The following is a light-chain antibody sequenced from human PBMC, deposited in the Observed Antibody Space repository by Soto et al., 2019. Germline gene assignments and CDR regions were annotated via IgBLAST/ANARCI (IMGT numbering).Light chain of an antibody. Sequence: DIQMTQSPSSLSSSVGDRVTITCQASQDISKYVNWYQQKPGTAPKLLIYDGSNVQLGVPSRFSVSGSGTDFTFTINSLRTEDIATYYCQQFHSQPLTFGGGTKVDIK. CDR2: DGS. V-gene: IGKV1-33*01. CDR1: QDISKY. J-gene: IGKJ4*01. CDR3: QQFHSQPLT.